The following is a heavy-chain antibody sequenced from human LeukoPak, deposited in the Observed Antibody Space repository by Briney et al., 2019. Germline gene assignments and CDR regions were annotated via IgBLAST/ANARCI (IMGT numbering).Heavy chain of an antibody. CDR2: ISGSGGGT. J-gene: IGHJ4*02. V-gene: IGHV3-23*01. CDR3: AKEPRRDSSSSVQ. Sequence: GGSLRLSCAPSGFTVSSTYMSWVRQAPGKGLEWVSAISGSGGGTYYADSVKGRFTISRDNSKTTLYLQMNSLRAEDTPVYYCAKEPRRDSSSSVQWGQGTLVTVSS. CDR1: GFTVSSTY. D-gene: IGHD6-6*01.